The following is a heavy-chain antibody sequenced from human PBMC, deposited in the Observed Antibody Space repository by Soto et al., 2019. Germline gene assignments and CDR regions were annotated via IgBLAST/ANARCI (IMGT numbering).Heavy chain of an antibody. V-gene: IGHV4-34*01. CDR1: GGSFSGYY. CDR2: INHSGST. J-gene: IGHJ5*02. CDR3: ARGLEAAGRRNWFDP. Sequence: SSETLSLTCAVYGGSFSGYYWSWIRQPPGKGLEWIGEINHSGSTNYNPSLKSRVTISVDTSKNQFSLKLSSVTAAGTAVYYCARGLEAAGRRNWFDPWGQGTLVTVSS. D-gene: IGHD6-13*01.